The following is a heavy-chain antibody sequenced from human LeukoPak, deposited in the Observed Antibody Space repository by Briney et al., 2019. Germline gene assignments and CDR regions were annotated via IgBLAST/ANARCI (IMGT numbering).Heavy chain of an antibody. Sequence: GGSLRLSCAASGITFSSCVMSWVRQAPGKGLEWVSASGSGDTTYYAESVRGRFTISRDISKNTLYLQMNSLRVEDTAVYYCVKDRVGTWEPIDYWGQGTLVTVSS. V-gene: IGHV3-23*01. CDR3: VKDRVGTWEPIDY. J-gene: IGHJ4*02. CDR2: SGSGDTT. CDR1: GITFSSCV. D-gene: IGHD1-26*01.